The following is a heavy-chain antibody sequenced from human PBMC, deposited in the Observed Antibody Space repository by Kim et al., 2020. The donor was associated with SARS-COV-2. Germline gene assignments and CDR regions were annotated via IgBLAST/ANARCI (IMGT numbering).Heavy chain of an antibody. D-gene: IGHD3-10*01. Sequence: GGSLRLSCAASGFTFSSYAMHWVRQAPGKGLEWVAVISYDGSNKYYADSVKGRFTISRDNSKNTLYLQMNSLRAEDTAVYYCARYGSGSYYPHYGMDVWGQGTTVTVSS. CDR1: GFTFSSYA. CDR2: ISYDGSNK. CDR3: ARYGSGSYYPHYGMDV. V-gene: IGHV3-30*04. J-gene: IGHJ6*02.